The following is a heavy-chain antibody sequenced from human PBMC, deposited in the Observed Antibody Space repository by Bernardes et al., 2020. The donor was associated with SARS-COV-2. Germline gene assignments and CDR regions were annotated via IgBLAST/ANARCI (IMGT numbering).Heavy chain of an antibody. CDR2: MNPNSGNT. J-gene: IGHJ3*01. D-gene: IGHD3-16*01. CDR3: AKGTEYRLEDRWSNAFDP. CDR1: GYPFTSYD. V-gene: IGHV1-8*01. Sequence: ASVKVSCKASGYPFTSYDINWVRQASGQGLEWMGWMNPNSGNTGLAQKFQGRVTMTRDTSTSTAYMELSSLTSEDTAVYYCAKGTEYRLEDRWSNAFDPWGQGTMVTVSS.